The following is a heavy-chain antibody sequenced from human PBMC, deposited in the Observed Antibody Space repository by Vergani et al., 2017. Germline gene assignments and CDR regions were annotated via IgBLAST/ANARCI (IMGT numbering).Heavy chain of an antibody. CDR1: GGSISSSSYY. J-gene: IGHJ5*02. D-gene: IGHD3-3*01. Sequence: QLQLQESGPGLVKPSETLSLTCTVSGGSISSSSYYWGWIRQPPGKGLEWIGSIYYSGSTYYNPSLKSRVTISVDTSKNQFSLKLSSVTAADTAVYYCARVYYDFWSGLNWFDPWGQGTLDTVSS. CDR2: IYYSGST. V-gene: IGHV4-39*07. CDR3: ARVYYDFWSGLNWFDP.